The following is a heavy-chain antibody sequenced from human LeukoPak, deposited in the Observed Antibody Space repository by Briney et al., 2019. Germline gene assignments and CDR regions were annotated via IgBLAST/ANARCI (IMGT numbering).Heavy chain of an antibody. CDR2: IYYGGST. Sequence: SETLSLTCTVSGYSVSSASYWTWIRQPPGKGLEWIGSIYYGGSTYYTPSLKSRVTISVDTSKNQFSLKLSSVTAADSAVYYCARGLDSSSSYWGQGTLVTVSS. J-gene: IGHJ4*02. CDR1: GYSVSSASY. V-gene: IGHV4-38-2*02. CDR3: ARGLDSSSSY. D-gene: IGHD6-6*01.